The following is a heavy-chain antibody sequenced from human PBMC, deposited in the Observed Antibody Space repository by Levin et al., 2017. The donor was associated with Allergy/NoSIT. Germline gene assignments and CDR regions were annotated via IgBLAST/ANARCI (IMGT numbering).Heavy chain of an antibody. CDR1: GGSFSGYY. CDR2: INHSGST. D-gene: IGHD5-18*01. J-gene: IGHJ6*02. Sequence: SETLSLTCAVYGGSFSGYYWSWIRQPPGKGLEWIGEINHSGSTNYNPSLKSRVTISVDTSKNQFSLKLSSVTAADTAVYYCARRTAMAPKHYYYYDGMDVWGQGTTVTVSS. CDR3: ARRTAMAPKHYYYYDGMDV. V-gene: IGHV4-34*01.